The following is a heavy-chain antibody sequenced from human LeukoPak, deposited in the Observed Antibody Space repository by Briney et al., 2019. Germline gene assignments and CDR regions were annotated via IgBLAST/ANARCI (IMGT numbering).Heavy chain of an antibody. D-gene: IGHD3-9*01. CDR2: LNHSRST. CDR3: ASGNDILTGYYAY. V-gene: IGHV4-34*09. J-gene: IGHJ4*02. Sequence: ELNHSRSTNYNPPLTSPVTISLDPSKNHFSLKLSSVPAADTAVYYCASGNDILTGYYAYWGQGTLVTVSS.